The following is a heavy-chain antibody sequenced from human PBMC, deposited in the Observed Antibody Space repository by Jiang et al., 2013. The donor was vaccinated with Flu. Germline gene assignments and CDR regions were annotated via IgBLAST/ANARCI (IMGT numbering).Heavy chain of an antibody. V-gene: IGHV4-59*12. CDR3: ARTELSERYVGMDV. D-gene: IGHD3-16*01. CDR1: GGSMSSYY. CDR2: IYYSGST. J-gene: IGHJ6*02. Sequence: SETLSLTCTVSGGSMSSYYWSWIRQPPGKGLEWIGYIYYSGSTNYNPSLKSRVTISVDTSKNQFSLRVSSVTAADTAVYYCARTELSERYVGMDVWGQGTTVTVSS.